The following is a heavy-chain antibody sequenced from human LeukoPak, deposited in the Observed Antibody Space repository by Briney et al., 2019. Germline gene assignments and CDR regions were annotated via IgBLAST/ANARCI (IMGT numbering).Heavy chain of an antibody. J-gene: IGHJ6*02. D-gene: IGHD6-19*01. CDR3: ARGYSSGSSHYYGMDV. CDR2: INSDGSST. CDR1: GFTFSSYW. Sequence: QPGGSLRLSCAASGFTFSSYWMHWVRQAPGKGLVWVSRINSDGSSTSYADSVKGRFTISRDNAKNTLYLQMNGLRAEDTAVYYCARGYSSGSSHYYGMDVWGQGTTVTVSS. V-gene: IGHV3-74*01.